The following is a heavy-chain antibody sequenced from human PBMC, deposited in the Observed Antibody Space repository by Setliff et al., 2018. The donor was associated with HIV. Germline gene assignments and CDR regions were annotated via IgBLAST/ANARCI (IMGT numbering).Heavy chain of an antibody. CDR1: RYRFTSHW. CDR3: ARLGLLNAFDI. Sequence: SGESLKISCKGSRYRFTSHWIGWVRQMPGKGLEWMGIIYPGDSDTRYSPSFQGQVTISADKSISTAYLQWSSLKASDTAMYYCARLGLLNAFDIWGQGTMVTVSS. CDR2: IYPGDSDT. D-gene: IGHD2-15*01. V-gene: IGHV5-51*01. J-gene: IGHJ3*02.